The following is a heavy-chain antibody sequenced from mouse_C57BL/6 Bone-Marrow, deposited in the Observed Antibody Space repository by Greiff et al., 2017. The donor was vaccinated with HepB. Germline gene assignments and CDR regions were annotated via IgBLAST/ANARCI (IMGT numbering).Heavy chain of an antibody. V-gene: IGHV1-82*01. Sequence: QVQLQQSGPELVKPGASVKISCKASGYAFSRSWMNWVKQRPGKGLEWIGRIYPGDGDTNYNGKFKGKATLTADKSSSTAYMQLSSLTSEDSAVYFCERNYDGSSYRYFDVWGTGTTVTVSS. CDR1: GYAFSRSW. CDR3: ERNYDGSSYRYFDV. D-gene: IGHD1-1*01. CDR2: IYPGDGDT. J-gene: IGHJ1*03.